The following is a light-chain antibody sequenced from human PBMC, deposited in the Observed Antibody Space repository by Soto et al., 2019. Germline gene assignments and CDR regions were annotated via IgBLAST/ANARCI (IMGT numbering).Light chain of an antibody. CDR3: ATWDDDLYTPI. CDR2: GHN. Sequence: QSVLTQPPSVSGAPGQRVTISCTGSYSNIGAGYEVHWYQQVPGTAPKLLVSGHNNRPSGVPDRFFGSKSGTSASLTIIGLQAEDEADYYCATWDDDLYTPIIGGGTKLTVL. CDR1: YSNIGAGYE. J-gene: IGLJ2*01. V-gene: IGLV1-40*01.